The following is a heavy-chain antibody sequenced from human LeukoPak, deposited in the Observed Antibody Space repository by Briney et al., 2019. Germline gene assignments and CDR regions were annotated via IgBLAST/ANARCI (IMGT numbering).Heavy chain of an antibody. CDR2: IKQDGSEK. CDR3: AELGITMIGGV. Sequence: GGSLRLSCAPAGFLLSSYWMSWVRQAPGKGLEWVANIKQDGSEKYYVDSVKGRFAISRDNAKNSLFLQMNRLRAEDTAVYFCAELGITMIGGVWGKGTTVTISS. D-gene: IGHD3-10*02. V-gene: IGHV3-7*01. J-gene: IGHJ6*04. CDR1: GFLLSSYW.